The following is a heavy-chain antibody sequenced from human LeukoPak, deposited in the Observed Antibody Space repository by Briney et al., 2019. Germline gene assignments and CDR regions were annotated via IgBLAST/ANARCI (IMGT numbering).Heavy chain of an antibody. Sequence: GGSLRLSCKGSGYSFTSYWIGWVRQIPGKGLEWMGIIYPGDSDTRYSPSFQGQVTISADKSIRTAYLQWSSLKASDTAMYYCARQRGGRSTPFDYWGQGTLVTVSS. CDR1: GYSFTSYW. D-gene: IGHD3-16*01. CDR2: IYPGDSDT. J-gene: IGHJ4*02. CDR3: ARQRGGRSTPFDY. V-gene: IGHV5-51*01.